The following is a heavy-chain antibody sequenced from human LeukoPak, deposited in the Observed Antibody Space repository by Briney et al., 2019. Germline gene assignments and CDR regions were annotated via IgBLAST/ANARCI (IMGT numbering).Heavy chain of an antibody. CDR2: INPNSGGT. CDR3: ARGKFGVVPFDY. D-gene: IGHD3-3*01. CDR1: GYTFTGYY. Sequence: SVNVSCKASGYTFTGYYMHWVRQAPGQGLEWMGWINPNSGGTNYAQKFQGRVTMTRDTSISTAYMELSRLRSDDTAVYYCARGKFGVVPFDYWGQGTLVTVSS. J-gene: IGHJ4*02. V-gene: IGHV1-2*02.